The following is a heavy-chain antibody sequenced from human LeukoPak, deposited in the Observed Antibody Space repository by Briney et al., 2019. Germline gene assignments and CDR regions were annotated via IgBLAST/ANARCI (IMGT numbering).Heavy chain of an antibody. J-gene: IGHJ4*02. D-gene: IGHD3-10*01. CDR1: GGSISSYY. CDR3: ARARYTMVRGVIISLFDY. V-gene: IGHV4-59*01. Sequence: DPSETLSLTCTVSGGSISSYYWSWIRQPPGKGLEWIGYIYYSGSTNYNPSLKSRVTISVDTSKNQFSLKLSSVTAADTAVYYCARARYTMVRGVIISLFDYWGQGTLVTVSS. CDR2: IYYSGST.